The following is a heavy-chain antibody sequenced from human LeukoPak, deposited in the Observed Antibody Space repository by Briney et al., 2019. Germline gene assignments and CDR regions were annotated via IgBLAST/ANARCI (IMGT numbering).Heavy chain of an antibody. V-gene: IGHV5-51*01. Sequence: GESLKISCKGSGYSFPTYWIAWVRQMPGKGLEWMGIIYPDESNIRYSPSFQGQVTISADKSISTAYLQWSSLKASDTAMYFCARPPSRGYSSSFEYWGQGTLVTVSS. CDR1: GYSFPTYW. J-gene: IGHJ4*02. CDR3: ARPPSRGYSSSFEY. D-gene: IGHD2-2*03. CDR2: IYPDESNI.